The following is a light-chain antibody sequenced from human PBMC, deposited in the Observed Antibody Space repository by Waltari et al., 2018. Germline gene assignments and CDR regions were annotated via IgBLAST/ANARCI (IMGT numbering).Light chain of an antibody. CDR3: CSYITSSTWL. J-gene: IGLJ2*01. CDR2: GVS. V-gene: IGLV2-14*01. Sequence: QSAPTQPPSVSGSPGQSVTISCTGTSSDVGRYNYVSWYQQHPGKAPKLMIYGVSKRPSGVSDRFSGSKSGNTASLTISGLQAEDEADYYCCSYITSSTWLFGGGTRLTVL. CDR1: SSDVGRYNY.